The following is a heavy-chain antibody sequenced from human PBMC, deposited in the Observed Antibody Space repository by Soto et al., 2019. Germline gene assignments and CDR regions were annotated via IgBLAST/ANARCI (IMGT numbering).Heavy chain of an antibody. V-gene: IGHV3-21*05. CDR1: GFTFSSYR. CDR3: ARVHRPTLSGMDV. Sequence: GGSLRLSCAASGFTFSSYRMNWVCQAAGKGMEWVSYISSSSSYIYYEDSVKGRLRISRDNARNSLYMQMNSLRADDTPVYYCARVHRPTLSGMDVWGQGTTVTVSS. CDR2: ISSSSSYI. J-gene: IGHJ6*02. D-gene: IGHD6-6*01.